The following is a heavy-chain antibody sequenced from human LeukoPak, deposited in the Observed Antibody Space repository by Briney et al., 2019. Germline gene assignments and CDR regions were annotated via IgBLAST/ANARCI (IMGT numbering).Heavy chain of an antibody. CDR3: AERVAYSSGNYWDY. Sequence: PGGSLRLSCAASGFTFSTYGMSWVRQAPGRGLEWVSALSDSGGSTYYVDSVKGRFTISRDNSKNTLYLQMNSLRGEDTAVYYCAERVAYSSGNYWDYWGQGTLVTVSS. J-gene: IGHJ4*02. CDR1: GFTFSTYG. CDR2: LSDSGGST. V-gene: IGHV3-23*01. D-gene: IGHD6-19*01.